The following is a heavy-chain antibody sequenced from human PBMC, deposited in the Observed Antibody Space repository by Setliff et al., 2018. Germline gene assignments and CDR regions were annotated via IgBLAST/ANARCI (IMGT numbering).Heavy chain of an antibody. CDR2: VNGDGSTT. CDR3: ARAYDFWSGYMGMDS. D-gene: IGHD3-3*01. Sequence: LRLSCAASGFTFRNYWMHWVRQVPGKGLVWVGRVNGDGSTTGYADSVKGRFTISRDNAKNTLYLQMNSLRTEDAAVYYCARAYDFWSGYMGMDSWGQGTLVTVSS. J-gene: IGHJ4*02. V-gene: IGHV3-74*01. CDR1: GFTFRNYW.